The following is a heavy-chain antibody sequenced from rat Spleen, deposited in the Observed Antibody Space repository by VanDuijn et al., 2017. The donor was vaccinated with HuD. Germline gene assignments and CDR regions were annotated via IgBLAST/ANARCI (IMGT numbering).Heavy chain of an antibody. CDR3: ARHPKSSDYFDY. CDR1: GFTFSDYN. Sequence: EVQLVESGGGLVQPGRSLKLSCAASGFTFSDYNMAWVRQSPKKGLEWVATISYDGSSTYYRDSVKGRFTIARDNAKSTLYLQMDSLRSEDTATYYCARHPKSSDYFDYWGQGVMVTVSS. V-gene: IGHV5-7*01. CDR2: ISYDGSST. D-gene: IGHD3-1*01. J-gene: IGHJ2*01.